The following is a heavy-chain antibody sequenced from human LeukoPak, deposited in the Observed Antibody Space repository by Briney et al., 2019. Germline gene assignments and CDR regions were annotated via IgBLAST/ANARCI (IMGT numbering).Heavy chain of an antibody. J-gene: IGHJ2*01. Sequence: PGGSLRLSCAASGFTVSSNYMNWVRQAPGKGLDWVSYISSRSSTIYCADSVKGRFTISRDNDKNSLYLQMHSLSVEDTAVYFCARAPIAVAGRGYFDLWGRGILVTVSS. D-gene: IGHD6-19*01. CDR2: ISSRSSTI. CDR3: ARAPIAVAGRGYFDL. V-gene: IGHV3-48*01. CDR1: GFTVSSNY.